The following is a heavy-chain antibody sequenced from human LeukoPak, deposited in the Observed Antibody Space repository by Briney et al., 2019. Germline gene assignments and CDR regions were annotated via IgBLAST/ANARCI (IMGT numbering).Heavy chain of an antibody. CDR1: GGTFSSYA. CDR2: LIPIFGTS. J-gene: IGHJ6*02. D-gene: IGHD7-27*01. V-gene: IGHV1-69*13. Sequence: GASVKVSCKASGGTFSSYAISWVRQAPGQGLEWMGGLIPIFGTSNYAQKFQGRVTITADESTSTAYMELSSLRSEDTAVYYCARALAGPSPYYYGMDVWGQGTTVTVSS. CDR3: ARALAGPSPYYYGMDV.